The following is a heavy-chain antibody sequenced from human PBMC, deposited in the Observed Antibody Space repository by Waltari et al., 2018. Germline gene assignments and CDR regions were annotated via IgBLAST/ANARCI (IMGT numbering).Heavy chain of an antibody. CDR1: GYSISSGYY. CDR3: ARGGYYYDSSGYYFDY. D-gene: IGHD3-22*01. CDR2: IYHSGST. J-gene: IGHJ4*02. Sequence: QVQLQESGPGLVKPSETLSLTCAVSGYSISSGYYWGWIRQHPGKGLEWIGSIYHSGSTYYNPSLKSRVTISVDPSKDQFSLKLSSVTAADTAVYYCARGGYYYDSSGYYFDYWGQGTLVTVSS. V-gene: IGHV4-38-2*01.